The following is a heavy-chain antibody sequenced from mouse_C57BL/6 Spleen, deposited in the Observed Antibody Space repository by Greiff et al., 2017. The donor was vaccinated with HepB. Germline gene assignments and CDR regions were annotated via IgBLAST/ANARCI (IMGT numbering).Heavy chain of an antibody. CDR1: GFTFSSYT. D-gene: IGHD3-2*02. CDR3: ARRSGWFAY. CDR2: ISGGGGNN. Sequence: EVKLVESGGGLVKPGGSLKLSCAASGFTFSSYTMSWVRQTPEKRLEWVATISGGGGNNYYPDSVKGRFTISRDNAKNTLYLQMSSLRSEDTALYYCARRSGWFAYWGQGTLVTVSA. J-gene: IGHJ3*01. V-gene: IGHV5-9*01.